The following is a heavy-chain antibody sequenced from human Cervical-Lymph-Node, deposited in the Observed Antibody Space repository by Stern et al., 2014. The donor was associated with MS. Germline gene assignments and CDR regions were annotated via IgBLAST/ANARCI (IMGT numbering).Heavy chain of an antibody. CDR3: ARDQDDYGGNPDAFDI. D-gene: IGHD4-23*01. CDR2: IRSSSSYI. J-gene: IGHJ3*02. Sequence: EVQLLESGGGLVKPGGSLRLSCAASGFTFSSYSMNWVRQAPGKGLEWVSSIRSSSSYIYYADSVKGRFTISRDNAKNSLYLQMNSLRAEDTAVYYCARDQDDYGGNPDAFDIWGQGTMVTVSS. V-gene: IGHV3-21*01. CDR1: GFTFSSYS.